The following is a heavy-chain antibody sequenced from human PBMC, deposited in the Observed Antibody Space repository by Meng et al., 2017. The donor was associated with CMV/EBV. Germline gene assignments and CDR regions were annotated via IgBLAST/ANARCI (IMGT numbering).Heavy chain of an antibody. Sequence: FTLREFYMTWSRQATGKGLEWVGYMSFGGKNINYADSVKGRFTVSRNNAENSLSLQMSSLRVEDSAVYYCARGAGYLVGPSKAWLDPWGQGTLVTVSS. CDR3: ARGAGYLVGPSKAWLDP. D-gene: IGHD3-9*01. J-gene: IGHJ5*02. CDR2: MSFGGKNI. V-gene: IGHV3-11*01. CDR1: FTLREFY.